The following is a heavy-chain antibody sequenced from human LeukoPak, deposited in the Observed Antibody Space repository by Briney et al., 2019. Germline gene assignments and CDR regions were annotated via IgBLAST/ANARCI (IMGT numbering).Heavy chain of an antibody. D-gene: IGHD5-18*01. V-gene: IGHV3-53*01. J-gene: IGHJ4*02. CDR2: IYSGGST. Sequence: GGSLRLSCAASGFTVSSNYMSWVRQAPGKGLEWVSVIYSGGSTYYADSVKGRFTISRDNPKNTLYLQMNSLRAEDTAVYYCARDTAMAPLDYWGQGTLVTVSS. CDR3: ARDTAMAPLDY. CDR1: GFTVSSNY.